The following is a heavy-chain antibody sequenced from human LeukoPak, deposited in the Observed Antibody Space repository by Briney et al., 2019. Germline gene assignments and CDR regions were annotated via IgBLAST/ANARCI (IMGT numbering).Heavy chain of an antibody. CDR1: GGSFSGYY. Sequence: SETLSLTCAVHGGSFSGYYWSWIRQPPGKGLEWIGEINHSGSTNYNPSLKSRVTISVDTSKNQFSLKLSSVTAADTAVYYCARGRLYMVRGVTRWFDPWGQGTLVTVSS. V-gene: IGHV4-34*01. J-gene: IGHJ5*02. CDR2: INHSGST. CDR3: ARGRLYMVRGVTRWFDP. D-gene: IGHD3-10*01.